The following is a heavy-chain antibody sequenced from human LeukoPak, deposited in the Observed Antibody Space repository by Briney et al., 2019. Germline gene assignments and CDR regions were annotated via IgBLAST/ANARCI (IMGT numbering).Heavy chain of an antibody. CDR1: GGSISSSSYY. D-gene: IGHD3-3*01. J-gene: IGHJ5*02. CDR2: IYYSGST. V-gene: IGHV4-39*01. CDR3: AKAWSSYYDFWSGYYS. Sequence: SETLSLTCTVSGGSISSSSYYWGWIRQPPGKGLAWIGSIYYSGSTYYNPSLKGRVTISVDTSKNQFSLKLSSVTAADTAVYYCAKAWSSYYDFWSGYYSWGQGTLVTVSS.